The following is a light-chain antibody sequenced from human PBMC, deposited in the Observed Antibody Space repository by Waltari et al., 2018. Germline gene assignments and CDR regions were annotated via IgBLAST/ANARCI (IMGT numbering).Light chain of an antibody. CDR2: DVS. Sequence: QSALTQPRSVSGSPGLSVTISCTGTSSAVGGYDHVSWYQQHPGKAPKLMIHDVSRRPSGVPDRFSGSKSGNTASLTIFGLQAEDEADYYCCSYAGTYSLIFGGGTKVIVL. V-gene: IGLV2-11*01. CDR3: CSYAGTYSLI. J-gene: IGLJ2*01. CDR1: SSAVGGYDH.